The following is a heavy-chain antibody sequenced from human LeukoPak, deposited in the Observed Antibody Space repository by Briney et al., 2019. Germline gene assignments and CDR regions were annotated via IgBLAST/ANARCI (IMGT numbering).Heavy chain of an antibody. CDR2: IYYSGST. J-gene: IGHJ1*01. D-gene: IGHD2-2*01. CDR3: ARHWGHCSSTSCSDLVFQH. V-gene: IGHV4-39*01. Sequence: SETLSLTCTVSGGSISSSSYYWGWIRQPPEKGLEWIGSIYYSGSTYYNPSLKSRVTVSVDTSKIQFSLKLSSVTAADTAVYYCARHWGHCSSTSCSDLVFQHWGQGTLVTVSS. CDR1: GGSISSSSYY.